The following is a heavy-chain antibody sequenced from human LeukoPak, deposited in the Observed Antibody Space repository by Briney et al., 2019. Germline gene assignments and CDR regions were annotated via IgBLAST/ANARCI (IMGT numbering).Heavy chain of an antibody. CDR2: VYFSGST. Sequence: SETLSLTCSVSGGSVSGRSYYWGWIRQPPGKGLEWIGSVYFSGSTYYNPSLKSRVTISVDTSKNQFSLKLSSVTAADTAVYYCARGTYGAFDIWGQGTMVTVSS. CDR1: GGSVSGRSYY. CDR3: ARGTYGAFDI. J-gene: IGHJ3*02. V-gene: IGHV4-39*07. D-gene: IGHD2-8*01.